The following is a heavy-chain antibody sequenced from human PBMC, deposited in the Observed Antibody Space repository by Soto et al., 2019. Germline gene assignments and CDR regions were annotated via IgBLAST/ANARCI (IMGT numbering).Heavy chain of an antibody. V-gene: IGHV1-69*13. CDR3: AGAGSYYGSGSPPYGMDV. CDR1: GGTFSSYA. CDR2: IIPIFGTA. D-gene: IGHD3-10*01. J-gene: IGHJ6*02. Sequence: SVKVSCKASGGTFSSYAISWVRQAPGQGLEWMGGIIPIFGTANYAQKFQGRVTITADESTSTAYMELSSLRSEDTAVYYCAGAGSYYGSGSPPYGMDVWGQGTTVTVSS.